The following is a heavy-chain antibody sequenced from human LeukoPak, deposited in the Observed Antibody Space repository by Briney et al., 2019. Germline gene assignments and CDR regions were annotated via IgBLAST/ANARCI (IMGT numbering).Heavy chain of an antibody. V-gene: IGHV1-2*06. Sequence: ASVKVSCKASGYTFTGYYMHWVRQAPGQGLEWMGRINPNSGGTNYAQKFQGRVTMTRDTSISTAYMELSRLRSDDTAVYYCARERGSGSRDFDYWGQGTLVTVSS. CDR3: ARERGSGSRDFDY. J-gene: IGHJ4*02. D-gene: IGHD3-22*01. CDR2: INPNSGGT. CDR1: GYTFTGYY.